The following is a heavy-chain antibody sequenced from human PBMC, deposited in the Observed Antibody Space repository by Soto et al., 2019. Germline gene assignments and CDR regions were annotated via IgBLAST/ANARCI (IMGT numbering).Heavy chain of an antibody. CDR1: GGSISSFY. J-gene: IGHJ4*02. Sequence: PSATLSLTCTSSGGSISSFYWSWIRHPAGKGLEWIGRIYSGGRNNYNPSLKSRVTMSVDTSKNQFSLRLSSVTAADTAMYYCARGSSRWDYWGQGTLVTVSS. CDR3: ARGSSRWDY. V-gene: IGHV4-4*07. CDR2: IYSGGRN. D-gene: IGHD6-13*01.